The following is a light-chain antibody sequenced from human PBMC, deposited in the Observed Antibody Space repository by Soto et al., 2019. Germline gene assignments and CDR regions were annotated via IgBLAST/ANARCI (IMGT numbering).Light chain of an antibody. V-gene: IGKV1-39*01. CDR3: QKSSSIPYT. Sequence: DIQMTQSPSSLSASVGDRVTITCRASQTISTYLYWYQQIPGKAPKLLIYGASNLQNGVPSRFSGSDSGTDFTLTISSPQPEDFATYYCQKSSSIPYTFGQGTKLEIK. CDR2: GAS. CDR1: QTISTY. J-gene: IGKJ2*01.